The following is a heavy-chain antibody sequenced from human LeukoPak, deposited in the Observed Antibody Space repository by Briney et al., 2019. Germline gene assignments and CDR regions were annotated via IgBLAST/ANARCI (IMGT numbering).Heavy chain of an antibody. CDR3: ARYCSSTSCSDY. CDR1: GGSISRGGYY. J-gene: IGHJ4*02. D-gene: IGHD2-2*01. CDR2: IYYSGST. V-gene: IGHV4-31*03. Sequence: PSETLSLTCTVSGGSISRGGYYWSWIRQHPGKGLEWIGYIYYSGSTYYNPSLKSRVTISVDTSKNQFSLKLSSVTAADTAVYYCARYCSSTSCSDYWGQGTLVTVSS.